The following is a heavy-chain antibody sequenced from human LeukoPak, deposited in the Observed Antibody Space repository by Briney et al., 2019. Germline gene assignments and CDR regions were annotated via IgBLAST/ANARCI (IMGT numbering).Heavy chain of an antibody. Sequence: VGSLRLSCAASGFTFSSYWMHLGRQAPGEGVGWGSLINSDGSTTTYACSVKGRFTISRENSKNTLYFQMNSLRAEDTAPYYCTKDIGSGSGVDDAFDIWGQGKMVTVSS. CDR1: GFTFSSYW. CDR2: INSDGSTT. J-gene: IGHJ3*02. CDR3: TKDIGSGSGVDDAFDI. D-gene: IGHD1-26*01. V-gene: IGHV3-74*01.